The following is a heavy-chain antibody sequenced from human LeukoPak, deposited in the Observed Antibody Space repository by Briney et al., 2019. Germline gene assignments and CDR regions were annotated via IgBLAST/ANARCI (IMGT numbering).Heavy chain of an antibody. CDR3: ATTKQAHRYFYY. J-gene: IGHJ4*02. V-gene: IGHV3-23*01. CDR1: AFTFGSFG. D-gene: IGHD1-1*01. CDR2: ISDTGGNT. Sequence: GGSLRLSCAASAFTFGSFGMSWVRQAPGKGLEWVSAISDTGGNTYYADSVRGRFTISRDNSKNTLYLQMNTLRAEDTAVYYCATTKQAHRYFYYWGQGTLVTVSS.